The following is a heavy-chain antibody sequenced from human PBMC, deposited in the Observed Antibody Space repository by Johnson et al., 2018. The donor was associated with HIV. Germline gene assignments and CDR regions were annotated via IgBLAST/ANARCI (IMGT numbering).Heavy chain of an antibody. CDR3: AKAQVLADVCFNV. CDR2: ISYDGSNK. Sequence: QEKLVESGGGVVQPGGSLRLSCAASGFTVSSNYMSWVRQAPGKGLEWVAVISYDGSNKYYADSVKGRFTISRDSSKNTVYLQMNSLRAEDAAKYYCAKAQVLADVCFNVWGQGTVVTVSS. J-gene: IGHJ3*01. CDR1: GFTVSSNY. V-gene: IGHV3-30*18. D-gene: IGHD2-8*02.